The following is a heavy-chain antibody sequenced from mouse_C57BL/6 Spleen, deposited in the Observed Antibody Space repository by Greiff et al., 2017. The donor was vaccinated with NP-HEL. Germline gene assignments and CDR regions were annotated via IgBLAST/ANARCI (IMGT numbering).Heavy chain of an antibody. CDR2: ISSGSSTI. CDR3: ARDSFPCWFAY. CDR1: GFTFSDYG. V-gene: IGHV5-17*01. J-gene: IGHJ3*01. Sequence: DVHLVESGGGLVKPGGSLKLSCAASGFTFSDYGMHWVRQAPEKGLEWVAYISSGSSTIYYADTVKGRFTISRDNAKNTLFLQMTSLRSEDTAMYYCARDSFPCWFAYWGQGTLVTVSA.